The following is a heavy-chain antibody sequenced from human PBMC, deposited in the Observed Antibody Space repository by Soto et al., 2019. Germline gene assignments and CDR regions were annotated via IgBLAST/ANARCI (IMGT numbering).Heavy chain of an antibody. CDR1: GGSISSYY. J-gene: IGHJ4*02. V-gene: IGHV4-59*08. Sequence: TLSLTCTVSGGSISSYYWSWIRQPPGKGLEWIGYIYYSGSTNYNPSLKSRVTISVDTSKNQFSLKLSSVTAADTAVYYCARHRNVVGANLLFDYWGQGTLVTVSS. CDR3: ARHRNVVGANLLFDY. D-gene: IGHD1-26*01. CDR2: IYYSGST.